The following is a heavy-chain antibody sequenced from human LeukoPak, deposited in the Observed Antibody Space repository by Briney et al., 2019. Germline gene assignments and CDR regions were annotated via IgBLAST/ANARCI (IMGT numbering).Heavy chain of an antibody. V-gene: IGHV4-59*08. J-gene: IGHJ4*02. CDR2: IYYSGST. CDR3: ARSVYYDSSGSFDY. CDR1: GGSISSYY. Sequence: PSETLSLTCTVSGGSISSYYWSWIRQPPGKGLEWIAYIYYSGSTNYNPSLKSRVTISVDTSKNQFSLKLSSVTAADTAVYYCARSVYYDSSGSFDYWGQGTLVTVSS. D-gene: IGHD3-22*01.